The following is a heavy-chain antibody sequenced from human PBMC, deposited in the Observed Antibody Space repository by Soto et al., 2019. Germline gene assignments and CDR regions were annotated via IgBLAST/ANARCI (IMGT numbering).Heavy chain of an antibody. V-gene: IGHV4-39*01. CDR3: ARMTTVTSNWFDP. D-gene: IGHD4-4*01. Sequence: QLQLQESGPGLVKPSETLSLTCTVSGGSISSSSYYWGWIRQPPGKGLEWIGSIYYSGSTYYNPSLKSRVTISVDTSKNQFSLKLSSVTAADTAVYYCARMTTVTSNWFDPWGQGTLVTVSS. CDR2: IYYSGST. J-gene: IGHJ5*02. CDR1: GGSISSSSYY.